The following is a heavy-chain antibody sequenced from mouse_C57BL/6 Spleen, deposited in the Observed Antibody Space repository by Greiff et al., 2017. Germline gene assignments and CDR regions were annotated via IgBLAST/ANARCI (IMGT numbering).Heavy chain of an antibody. CDR2: IYPGSGST. D-gene: IGHD1-1*01. V-gene: IGHV1-55*01. J-gene: IGHJ3*01. Sequence: VQLQQPGAELVKPGASVKMSCKASGYTFTSYWITWVKQRPGQGLEWIGDIYPGSGSTNYNEKFKSKATLTVDTSSSTAYMQLSSLTSEDSAVYYCAREGRAYYYGSSPFAYWGKGTLVTVSA. CDR3: AREGRAYYYGSSPFAY. CDR1: GYTFTSYW.